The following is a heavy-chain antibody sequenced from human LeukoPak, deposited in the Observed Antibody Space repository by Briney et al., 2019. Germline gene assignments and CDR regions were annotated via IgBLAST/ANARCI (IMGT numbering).Heavy chain of an antibody. Sequence: SETLSLTCAVYGGPFSGYYWSWIRQPPGKGLEWIGEINHSGSTYYNPSLKSRVTISVDTSKNQFSLKLSSVTAADTAVYYCARSDSSGHYSDYWGQGTLVTVSS. J-gene: IGHJ4*02. CDR1: GGPFSGYY. CDR3: ARSDSSGHYSDY. D-gene: IGHD3-22*01. V-gene: IGHV4-34*01. CDR2: INHSGST.